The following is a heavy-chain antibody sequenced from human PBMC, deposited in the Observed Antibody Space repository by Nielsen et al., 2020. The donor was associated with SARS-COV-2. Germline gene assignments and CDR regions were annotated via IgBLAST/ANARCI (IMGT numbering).Heavy chain of an antibody. J-gene: IGHJ4*02. Sequence: GESLKISCAASGFTFRSHAMHWVRQAPGKGLEWLTIISYDENEHYADSVRGRFTISRDNSKNTLYLQLNSLRPEDTAVYFCARETIDYTSSFIDYWGQGTLVTVSP. D-gene: IGHD4-11*01. CDR2: ISYDENE. CDR3: ARETIDYTSSFIDY. CDR1: GFTFRSHA. V-gene: IGHV3-30*14.